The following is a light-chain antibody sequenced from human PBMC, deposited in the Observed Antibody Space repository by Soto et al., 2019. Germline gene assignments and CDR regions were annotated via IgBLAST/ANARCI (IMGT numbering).Light chain of an antibody. CDR1: QTISSW. CDR2: KAS. V-gene: IGKV1-5*03. J-gene: IGKJ1*01. CDR3: QHDNSYSEA. Sequence: DIQMTQSPSTLSGSVGDRVTITCRASQTISSWLAWYQQKPGKAPKLLIYKASTLKSGVPSRFSGSGSGTEFTLTISSLQPDDFATYYCQHDNSYSEAFGQWTKVELK.